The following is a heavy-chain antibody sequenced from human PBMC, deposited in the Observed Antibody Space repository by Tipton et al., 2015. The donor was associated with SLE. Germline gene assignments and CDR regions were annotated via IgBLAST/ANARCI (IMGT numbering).Heavy chain of an antibody. CDR1: GYSISSDYY. CDR3: ARHYDSSGYDAFDI. D-gene: IGHD3-22*01. Sequence: TLSLTCAVSGYSISSDYYWGWIRQPPGKGLEWIGSIYHSGSTYYNPSLKSRVTISVDMSKNQFSLKLSSVTAADTAVYYCARHYDSSGYDAFDIWGQGTMVTVSS. CDR2: IYHSGST. J-gene: IGHJ3*02. V-gene: IGHV4-38-2*01.